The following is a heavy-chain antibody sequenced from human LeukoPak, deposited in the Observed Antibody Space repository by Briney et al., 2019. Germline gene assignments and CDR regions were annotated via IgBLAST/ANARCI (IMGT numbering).Heavy chain of an antibody. CDR3: ANGYSSTWYNY. V-gene: IGHV3-53*01. D-gene: IGHD6-13*01. CDR2: IYSGGST. CDR1: GFTVSSNY. Sequence: GGSLRLSCAASGFTVSSNYMSWVRQAPGKGLEWVSVIYSGGSTYYADSVKGRFTISRDNSKNTLYLQMNSLRAEGTAVYYCANGYSSTWYNYWGQGTLVTVSS. J-gene: IGHJ4*02.